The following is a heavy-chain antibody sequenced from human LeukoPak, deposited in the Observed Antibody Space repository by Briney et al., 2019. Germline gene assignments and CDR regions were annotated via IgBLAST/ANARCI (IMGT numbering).Heavy chain of an antibody. J-gene: IGHJ5*02. V-gene: IGHV4-30-4*01. D-gene: IGHD2-21*02. CDR1: GGSISSGEYY. Sequence: SETLSLTCTVSGGSISSGEYYWSWIRQPPGKGLEWIGYMSYSGSTNYNASLKSRVAMSIDTSKNQFSLKLSSVTAADTAVYYCARDLSGKHCGGDCDGWFDPWGQGTLVTVSS. CDR3: ARDLSGKHCGGDCDGWFDP. CDR2: MSYSGST.